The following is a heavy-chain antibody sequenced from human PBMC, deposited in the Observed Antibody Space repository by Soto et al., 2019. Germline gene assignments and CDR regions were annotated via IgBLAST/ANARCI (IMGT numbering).Heavy chain of an antibody. CDR1: VGSMTSFY. CDR3: AGSISGHPWFDP. Sequence: PSETLCLTCTFSVGSMTSFYWSWIRQPPGKGLDWTGYVFHSRTTNYNPSLKSRVIISVYTSKNQLSLRLNSVTAADTAVYYCAGSISGHPWFDPWGQGTLVTVSS. CDR2: VFHSRTT. J-gene: IGHJ5*02. V-gene: IGHV4-59*03. D-gene: IGHD2-21*01.